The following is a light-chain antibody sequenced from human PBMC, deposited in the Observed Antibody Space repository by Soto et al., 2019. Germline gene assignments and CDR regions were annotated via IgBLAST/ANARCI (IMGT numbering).Light chain of an antibody. CDR1: SSNIGAGYD. J-gene: IGLJ3*02. Sequence: QSVLTQPPSVSGAPGQRVTISCSGTSSNIGAGYDVHWYHQVPGTAPKLLIYGNNNRPSGVPDRFSGSRSGTSASLAITGXQAADEGDYYCQSFDTNLXGSVFGGGTKL. CDR2: GNN. V-gene: IGLV1-40*01. CDR3: QSFDTNLXGSV.